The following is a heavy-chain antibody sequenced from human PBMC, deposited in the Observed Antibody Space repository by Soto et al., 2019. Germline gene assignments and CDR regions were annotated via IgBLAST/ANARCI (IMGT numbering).Heavy chain of an antibody. V-gene: IGHV3-23*01. CDR3: AKSPPLATYYDFWSGYYAEYDY. CDR1: GFTFSSYA. J-gene: IGHJ4*02. CDR2: ISGSGGST. D-gene: IGHD3-3*01. Sequence: GGSLRLSCAASGFTFSSYAMSWVRQAPGKGLEWVSAISGSGGSTYYADSVKGRFTISRDNSKNTLYLQMNSLRAEDTAVYYCAKSPPLATYYDFWSGYYAEYDYWGQGTLVTVSS.